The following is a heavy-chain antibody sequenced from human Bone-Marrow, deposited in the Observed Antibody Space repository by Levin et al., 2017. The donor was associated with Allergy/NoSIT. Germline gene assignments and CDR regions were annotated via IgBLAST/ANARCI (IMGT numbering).Heavy chain of an antibody. Sequence: ETLSLTCTVSGGSISSYYWSWIRQPPGKGLEWIGYIYYSGSTNYNPSLKSRVTISVDTSKNQFSLKLSSVTAADTAVYYCARGGTMVNGFDYWGQGTLVTVSS. D-gene: IGHD4/OR15-4a*01. J-gene: IGHJ4*02. CDR1: GGSISSYY. CDR2: IYYSGST. V-gene: IGHV4-59*01. CDR3: ARGGTMVNGFDY.